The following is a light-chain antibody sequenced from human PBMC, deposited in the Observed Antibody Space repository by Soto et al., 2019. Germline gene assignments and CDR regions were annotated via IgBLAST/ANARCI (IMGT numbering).Light chain of an antibody. Sequence: QSVLTQPASVSGSPGQSITISCTGTSSDVGYYNYVSWYQQHPGKAPKLMIYEVINRPSGVSNRFSGSKSGNAASLTISGLQVEDEADYYCSSYTSSSTYVFGTGTKVTV. V-gene: IGLV2-14*01. CDR2: EVI. CDR1: SSDVGYYNY. J-gene: IGLJ1*01. CDR3: SSYTSSSTYV.